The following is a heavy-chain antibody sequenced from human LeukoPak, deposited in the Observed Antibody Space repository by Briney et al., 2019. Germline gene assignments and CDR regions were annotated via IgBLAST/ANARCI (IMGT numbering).Heavy chain of an antibody. CDR1: GFTFSSYS. V-gene: IGHV3-48*01. CDR2: ISSSSSTM. CDR3: ARVLGVVAAIDAFDI. Sequence: GGSLRLSCAASGFTFSSYSMNWVRQAPGKGLEWVSYISSSSSTMYYADSVKGRFTISRDNAKNSLYLQMNSLRAEDTAVYYCARVLGVVAAIDAFDIWGQGTMVTVSS. J-gene: IGHJ3*02. D-gene: IGHD2-15*01.